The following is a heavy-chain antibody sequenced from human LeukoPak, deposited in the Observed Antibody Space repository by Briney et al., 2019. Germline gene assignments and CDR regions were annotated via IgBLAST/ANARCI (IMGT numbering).Heavy chain of an antibody. D-gene: IGHD1-26*01. Sequence: SETLSLTCAVYGGSFSGYYWSWIRQPPGKGLEWIGEINHSGSTNYNPSLKSRVTISVDTSKNQFSLKLSSVTAADTAVYYCARGHPKSREDYYYYVDVWGKGTTVTVSS. CDR3: ARGHPKSREDYYYYVDV. CDR2: INHSGST. V-gene: IGHV4-34*01. J-gene: IGHJ6*03. CDR1: GGSFSGYY.